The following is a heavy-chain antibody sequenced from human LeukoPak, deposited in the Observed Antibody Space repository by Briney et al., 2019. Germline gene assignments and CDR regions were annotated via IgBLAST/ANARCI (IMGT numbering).Heavy chain of an antibody. Sequence: GGSLRLSCAASGFIFRNYAMRWVRQAPGKGLEWVSAINGGGGDRFYADSVKGRFTISRDNSKNTLYLQMSSLRVEDTAVYYCGKAEAGTYYFDYWGQGTLVTVSS. V-gene: IGHV3-23*01. CDR2: INGGGGDR. CDR3: GKAEAGTYYFDY. CDR1: GFIFRNYA. J-gene: IGHJ4*02. D-gene: IGHD6-19*01.